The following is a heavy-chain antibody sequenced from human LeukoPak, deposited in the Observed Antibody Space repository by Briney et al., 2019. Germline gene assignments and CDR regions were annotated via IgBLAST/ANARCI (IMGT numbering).Heavy chain of an antibody. CDR1: GYTFTSYG. CDR2: ISAYNGNT. V-gene: IGHV1-18*01. CDR3: ARDGSYSSGWDYYGMDV. J-gene: IGHJ6*02. D-gene: IGHD6-19*01. Sequence: ASVKVSCKASGYTFTSYGISWVRQAPGQGLEWMGWISAYNGNTNYAQKLQGRVTMTTDTSTSTAYMELRSLRSDDTAVYYCARDGSYSSGWDYYGMDVWGQGTTVTVSS.